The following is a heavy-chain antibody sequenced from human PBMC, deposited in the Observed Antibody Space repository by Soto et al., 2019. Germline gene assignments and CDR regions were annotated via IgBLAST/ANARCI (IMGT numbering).Heavy chain of an antibody. J-gene: IGHJ5*02. CDR1: GGSISSSSYY. Sequence: QLQLQESGPGLVKPSETLSLTCTVSGGSISSSSYYWGWIRQPPGKGLEWIGSIYYSGSTYYNPFLKSRVTISVDTSKNQFSLKLSSVTAADTAVYYCARHSEQLVPGRSWFDPWGQGTLVTVSS. V-gene: IGHV4-39*01. D-gene: IGHD6-6*01. CDR2: IYYSGST. CDR3: ARHSEQLVPGRSWFDP.